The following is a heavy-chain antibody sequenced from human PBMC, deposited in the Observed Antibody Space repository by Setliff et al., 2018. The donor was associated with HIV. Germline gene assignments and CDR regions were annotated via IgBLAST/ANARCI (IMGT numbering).Heavy chain of an antibody. CDR1: GYSISSGFY. D-gene: IGHD3-22*01. Sequence: SETLSLTCAVSGYSISSGFYWGWIRQPPGKGLEWIGSIYHSGSTYYNPSLRSRVTISVDMSKNQFSLKLSSVTAADTAVFYCARLTTTYYYDSSAYYHPVWGQGTLVTVSS. CDR2: IYHSGST. V-gene: IGHV4-38-2*01. J-gene: IGHJ4*02. CDR3: ARLTTTYYYDSSAYYHPV.